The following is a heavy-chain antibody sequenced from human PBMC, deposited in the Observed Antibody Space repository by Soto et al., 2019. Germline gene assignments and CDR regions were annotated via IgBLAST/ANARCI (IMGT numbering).Heavy chain of an antibody. CDR1: GASVSRGHYY. Sequence: SETLSLTCTVSGASVSRGHYYWTWIRQPPGKGLEWIGYFYSVGSTDYNPSLKSRVTISVDTSKNQFSLKLSSVTAADTAVYYCARVYCSSTSCTIGVAFDIWGQGTMVTVSS. D-gene: IGHD2-2*01. V-gene: IGHV4-61*01. J-gene: IGHJ3*02. CDR2: FYSVGST. CDR3: ARVYCSSTSCTIGVAFDI.